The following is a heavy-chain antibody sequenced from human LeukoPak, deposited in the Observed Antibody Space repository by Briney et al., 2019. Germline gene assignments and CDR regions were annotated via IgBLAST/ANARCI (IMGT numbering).Heavy chain of an antibody. CDR2: IYYSGST. V-gene: IGHV4-59*08. CDR3: ARLSYSSSWYEDY. D-gene: IGHD6-13*01. CDR1: GGPISSYY. J-gene: IGHJ4*02. Sequence: SDTLSLTCTVSGGPISSYYWSWIRQPPGKGLEWIGYIYYSGSTNYNPSLKSRVTISVDTSKNQFSLKLSSVTAADTAVYYCARLSYSSSWYEDYWGQGTLVTVSS.